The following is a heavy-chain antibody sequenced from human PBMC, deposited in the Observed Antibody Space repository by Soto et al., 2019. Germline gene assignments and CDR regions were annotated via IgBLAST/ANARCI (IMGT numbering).Heavy chain of an antibody. V-gene: IGHV3-23*01. CDR2: ISCCGGSA. Sequence: LRLSCVASGFNFKKFAVAWVRQAAGEGLEWVSGISCCGGSASYADSVKGRFSIARDDSKNTVSLQLNSLRVEDTAQYYCAKADGQQWLIPHLDNWGQGTLVTVSS. D-gene: IGHD6-19*01. CDR1: GFNFKKFA. J-gene: IGHJ4*02. CDR3: AKADGQQWLIPHLDN.